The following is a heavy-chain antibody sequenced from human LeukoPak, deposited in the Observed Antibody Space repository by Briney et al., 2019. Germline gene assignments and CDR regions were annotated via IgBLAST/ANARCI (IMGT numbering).Heavy chain of an antibody. CDR2: ISSSSSAI. CDR1: GFNFSDYY. Sequence: GSLRLSCVASGFNFSDYYMSLIRQAPGKGLKWISFISSSSSAIYYADSVKGRFTISRDNAKNSLYLQMNSLRVEDTAVYYCARASVTTIDWFDPWGQGTLVTVSS. J-gene: IGHJ5*02. CDR3: ARASVTTIDWFDP. D-gene: IGHD4-17*01. V-gene: IGHV3-11*01.